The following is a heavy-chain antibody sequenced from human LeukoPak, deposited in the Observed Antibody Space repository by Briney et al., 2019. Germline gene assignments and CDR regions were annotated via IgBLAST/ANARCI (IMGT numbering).Heavy chain of an antibody. CDR2: IYYSGST. V-gene: IGHV4-39*01. D-gene: IGHD3-22*01. J-gene: IGHJ3*02. CDR1: GGSISSSSYY. Sequence: SETLSLTCTVSGGSISSSSYYWGWIRQPPGKGLEWIGSIYYSGSTYYNPSLKSRVTISVDTSKNQFSLKLSSVTATDTAVYYCASFPIVVVITTFAFDIWGQGTMVTVSS. CDR3: ASFPIVVVITTFAFDI.